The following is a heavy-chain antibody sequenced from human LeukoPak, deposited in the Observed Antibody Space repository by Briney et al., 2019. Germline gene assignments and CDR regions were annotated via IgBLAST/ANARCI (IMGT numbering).Heavy chain of an antibody. V-gene: IGHV3-21*01. CDR2: ISSSSSYI. CDR1: GFTFSSYS. J-gene: IGHJ4*02. Sequence: GGSLRLSCEASGFTFSSYSMNWVRQAPGKGLEWVSSISSSSSYIYYADSVKGRFTISRDNAKNSLYLQMNSLRAEDTAVYYCARATTVVTAEYYWGQGTLVTVSS. D-gene: IGHD4-23*01. CDR3: ARATTVVTAEYY.